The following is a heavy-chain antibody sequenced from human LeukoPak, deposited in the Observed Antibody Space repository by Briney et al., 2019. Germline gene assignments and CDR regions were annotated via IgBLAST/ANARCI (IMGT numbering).Heavy chain of an antibody. V-gene: IGHV4-4*09. CDR1: GVSMNSHY. J-gene: IGHJ4*02. Sequence: SETLSLTCSVSGVSMNSHYLNWIRQPPGKGLEWIGFISGSGSTNYNPSLMSRVTMSLEKSKRQFSLKLRSVTAADTAVYYCVVSPNQDFYDCWGQGTLVTVSS. CDR3: VVSPNQDFYDC. CDR2: ISGSGST.